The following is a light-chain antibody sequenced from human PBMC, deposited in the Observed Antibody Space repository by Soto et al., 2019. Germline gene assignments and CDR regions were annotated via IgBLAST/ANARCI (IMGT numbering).Light chain of an antibody. V-gene: IGKV1-27*01. Sequence: GVKVASTCRASQSISSWLAWYQQKPGKVPKLLIYAASTLQAGVSSRFSGSGSGTDFTLTISSLQPEDVATYYCQNYNSAPWAFGQGTKVDIK. CDR1: QSISSW. CDR2: AAS. J-gene: IGKJ1*01. CDR3: QNYNSAPWA.